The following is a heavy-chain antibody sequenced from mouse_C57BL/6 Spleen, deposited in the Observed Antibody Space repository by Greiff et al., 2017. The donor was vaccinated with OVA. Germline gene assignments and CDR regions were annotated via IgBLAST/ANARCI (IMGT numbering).Heavy chain of an antibody. Sequence: VQLQQSGAELVRPGTSVKVSCKASGYAFTNYLIEWVKQRPGQGLEWIGVINPGSGGTNYNEKFKGKATLTADESSSTAYMQLSSLTSEDSAVYFYASEGGLFLYYIDYWGQGTTLTVSS. J-gene: IGHJ2*01. V-gene: IGHV1-54*01. CDR2: INPGSGGT. CDR3: ASEGGLFLYYIDY. D-gene: IGHD1-1*01. CDR1: GYAFTNYL.